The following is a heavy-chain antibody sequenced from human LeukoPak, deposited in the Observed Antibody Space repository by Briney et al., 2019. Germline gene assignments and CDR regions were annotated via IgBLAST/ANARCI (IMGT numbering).Heavy chain of an antibody. D-gene: IGHD3-10*01. Sequence: GGSLRLSCAASGFTFSSYGMHWVRQAPGKGLEWVAVIWYDRSNKYYADSVKGRFTISRDNSKNTLYLQMNSLRAEDTAVYYCARGRGVDLIDYWGQGTLVTVSS. CDR3: ARGRGVDLIDY. V-gene: IGHV3-33*01. CDR1: GFTFSSYG. CDR2: IWYDRSNK. J-gene: IGHJ4*02.